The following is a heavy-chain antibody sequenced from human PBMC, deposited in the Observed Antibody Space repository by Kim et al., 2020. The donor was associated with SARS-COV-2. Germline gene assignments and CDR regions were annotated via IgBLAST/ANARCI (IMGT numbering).Heavy chain of an antibody. Sequence: KVTGRVTMTRDTSTRTVYMELSSLRSEDTAVYYCARDTYWFGNESEPDYWGQGTLVTVSS. CDR3: ARDTYWFGNESEPDY. V-gene: IGHV1-46*01. J-gene: IGHJ4*02. D-gene: IGHD3-10*01.